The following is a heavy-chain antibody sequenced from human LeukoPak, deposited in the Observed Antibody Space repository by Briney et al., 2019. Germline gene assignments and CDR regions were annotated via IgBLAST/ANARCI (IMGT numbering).Heavy chain of an antibody. CDR1: GYTFTSYY. CDR2: INPSGGST. CDR3: ARDIGPTSSPLSYDAFDI. Sequence: GASVKVSCKPSGYTFTSYYMHWVRQAPGQGLEWMGIINPSGGSTSYAQKFQGRVTMTRDTSTSTVYMELSSLRSEDTAVYYCARDIGPTSSPLSYDAFDIWGQGTMVTVSS. J-gene: IGHJ3*02. V-gene: IGHV1-46*01. D-gene: IGHD6-6*01.